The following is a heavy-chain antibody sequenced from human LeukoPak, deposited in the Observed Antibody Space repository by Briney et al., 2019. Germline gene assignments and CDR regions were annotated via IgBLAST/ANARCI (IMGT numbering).Heavy chain of an antibody. CDR2: IYYSGST. D-gene: IGHD6-13*01. V-gene: IGHV4-39*01. CDR1: GGSISSSSYY. CDR3: ARRGVSFLDY. J-gene: IGHJ4*02. Sequence: PSETLSLTCTVAGGSISSSSYYWGWIRHPPGKGLGWIGCIYYSGSTYYNPSLKSRVTMSVDTSKNQFSLKLSSVPAADTAVYYCARRGVSFLDYWGQGTLVTVSP.